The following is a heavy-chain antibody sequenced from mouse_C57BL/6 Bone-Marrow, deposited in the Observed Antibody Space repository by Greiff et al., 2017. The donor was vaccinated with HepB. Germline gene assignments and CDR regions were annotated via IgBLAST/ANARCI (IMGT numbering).Heavy chain of an antibody. CDR1: GFTFSSYG. V-gene: IGHV5-6*02. D-gene: IGHD1-1*01. Sequence: DVKLVESGGDLVKPGGSLKLSCAASGFTFSSYGMSWVRQTPDKRLEWVATISSGGSYTYYPDSVKGRFTISRDNAKNTLYLQMSSLKSEDTAMYYCARRTHYYGSSYDYAMDYWGQGTSVTVSS. CDR2: ISSGGSYT. J-gene: IGHJ4*01. CDR3: ARRTHYYGSSYDYAMDY.